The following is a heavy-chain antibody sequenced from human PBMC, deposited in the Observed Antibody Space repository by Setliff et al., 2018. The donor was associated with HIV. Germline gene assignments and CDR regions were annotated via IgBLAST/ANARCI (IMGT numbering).Heavy chain of an antibody. CDR1: GASVNTNNYC. Sequence: SETLSLTCTVSGASVNTNNYCWGWIRQPPGKGLEWIGYIYFSGSANHNPSLESRATISLDTSKNQFSLELSSVTAADTAVYYCARLDSNRSFDYWGQGTLVTVSS. V-gene: IGHV4-61*01. D-gene: IGHD4-4*01. CDR2: IYFSGSA. CDR3: ARLDSNRSFDY. J-gene: IGHJ4*02.